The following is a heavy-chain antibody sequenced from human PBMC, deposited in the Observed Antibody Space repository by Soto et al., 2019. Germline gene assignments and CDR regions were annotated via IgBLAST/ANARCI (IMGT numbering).Heavy chain of an antibody. V-gene: IGHV3-23*01. CDR1: GFTFSSYA. CDR3: AKDRELLGYTMVRGVIRNFDY. CDR2: ISGSGGST. Sequence: PGGSLRLSCAASGFTFSSYAMSWVRQAPGKGLEWVSAISGSGGSTYYADSVKGRFTISRDNSKNTLYLQMNSLRAEDTAVYYCAKDRELLGYTMVRGVIRNFDYWGQGTLVTVSS. D-gene: IGHD3-10*01. J-gene: IGHJ4*02.